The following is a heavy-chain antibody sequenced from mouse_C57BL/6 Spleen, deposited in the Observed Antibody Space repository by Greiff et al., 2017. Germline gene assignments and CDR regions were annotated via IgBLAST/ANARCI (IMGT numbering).Heavy chain of an antibody. CDR2: INPSSGYT. V-gene: IGHV1-7*01. CDR1: GYTFTSYW. D-gene: IGHD1-1*01. CDR3: ARGGFFTTVVATGDYFDY. Sequence: VQLQQSGAELAKPGASVKLSCKASGYTFTSYWMHWVKQRPGPGLEWIGYINPSSGYTKYNQKFKDKATLTADKSSSAAYMQLSSLTYEDSAVYYCARGGFFTTVVATGDYFDYWGQGTTLTVSS. J-gene: IGHJ2*01.